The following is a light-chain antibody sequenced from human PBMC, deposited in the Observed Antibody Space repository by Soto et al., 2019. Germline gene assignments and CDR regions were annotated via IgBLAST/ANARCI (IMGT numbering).Light chain of an antibody. J-gene: IGLJ2*01. V-gene: IGLV2-8*01. CDR2: EVS. CDR3: SSCTGSNLV. Sequence: QSVLTQPPSASGSPGQSVTISCTGTSSDVGGYNYVSWYQQHPGKAPKVMIYEVSNRPSGVPDRFSGSKSGNTASLTVSGLQAEDEADYYCSSCTGSNLVFGGGTKLTVL. CDR1: SSDVGGYNY.